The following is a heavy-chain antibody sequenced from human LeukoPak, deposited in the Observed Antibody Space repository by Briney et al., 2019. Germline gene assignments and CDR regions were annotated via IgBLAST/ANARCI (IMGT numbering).Heavy chain of an antibody. Sequence: QPGGSLRLSCAASGFTFSTYSVNWVRQAPGKGLEWVSSISSSSTTIYYADSVKGRFTISRDNAKNSLYLQMNSLRAEDTAVYYCARDGNGDGNSSGWTLDSWGQGTLLTVSS. CDR3: ARDGNGDGNSSGWTLDS. V-gene: IGHV3-48*04. CDR1: GFTFSTYS. J-gene: IGHJ4*02. D-gene: IGHD6-19*01. CDR2: ISSSSTTI.